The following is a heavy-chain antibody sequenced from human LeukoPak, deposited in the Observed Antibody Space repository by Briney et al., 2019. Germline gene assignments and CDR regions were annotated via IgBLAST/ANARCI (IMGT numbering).Heavy chain of an antibody. CDR3: AKAEDGWFSSPIGGLSDY. Sequence: GGSLRLSCAASGFTFSSYGMHWVRQAPGKGLEWVAVIWYDGSNKYYADSVKGRFTISRDNSKNTLYLQMNSLRAEDTAVYYCAKAEDGWFSSPIGGLSDYWGQGTLVTVSS. V-gene: IGHV3-33*06. D-gene: IGHD6-19*01. CDR1: GFTFSSYG. CDR2: IWYDGSNK. J-gene: IGHJ4*02.